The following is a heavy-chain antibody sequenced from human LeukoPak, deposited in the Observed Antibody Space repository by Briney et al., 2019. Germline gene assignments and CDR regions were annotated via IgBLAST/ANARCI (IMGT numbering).Heavy chain of an antibody. Sequence: ASVKVSCKASGYTFSVYYIHWVRQAPGQGLEWMERINPNNGGTNYAQKFQDRVTMTRDMSMSTAYMELSRLRSDDTAVYYCAGEDNSSGYRPFDIWGQGTMVTVPS. CDR2: INPNNGGT. D-gene: IGHD3-22*01. CDR3: AGEDNSSGYRPFDI. V-gene: IGHV1-2*06. J-gene: IGHJ3*02. CDR1: GYTFSVYY.